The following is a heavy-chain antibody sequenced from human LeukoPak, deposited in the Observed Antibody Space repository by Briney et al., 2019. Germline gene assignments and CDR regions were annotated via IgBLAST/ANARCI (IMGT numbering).Heavy chain of an antibody. J-gene: IGHJ4*02. Sequence: GGSLRLSCAASGLTFSSYAMHWVRQAPGKGLEWVAVISYYGSNKYYADSMKGRFTISRDNSKNTLYLQMNSLIAEDTAVYYCASATIFGVVIYYWGQGTLVTVSS. D-gene: IGHD3-3*01. V-gene: IGHV3-30*04. CDR3: ASATIFGVVIYY. CDR2: ISYYGSNK. CDR1: GLTFSSYA.